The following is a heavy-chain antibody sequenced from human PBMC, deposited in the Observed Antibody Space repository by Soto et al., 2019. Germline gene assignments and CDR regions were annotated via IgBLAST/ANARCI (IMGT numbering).Heavy chain of an antibody. V-gene: IGHV3-30-3*01. Sequence: QVQLVESGGGVVQPGRSLRLSCAASGFTFSSYAMHWVRQAPGKGLEWVAVISYDGSNKYYADSVKGRFTTSRDKSKNTLDLQRSSLRAEDTAVYFCARESHDCTNGLCYEGNNWFHLWGEGTLVTVSS. CDR1: GFTFSSYA. J-gene: IGHJ5*02. D-gene: IGHD2-8*01. CDR2: ISYDGSNK. CDR3: ARESHDCTNGLCYEGNNWFHL.